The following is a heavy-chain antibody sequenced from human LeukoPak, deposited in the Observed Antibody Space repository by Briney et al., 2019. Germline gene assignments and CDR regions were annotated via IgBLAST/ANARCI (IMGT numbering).Heavy chain of an antibody. CDR1: GFTFSTSW. CDR3: ASGNWNDRAFDV. Sequence: GGSLRLSCVASGFTFSTSWMSWVRQAPGKRLEWVANIKPDGSEKYYVDSVKGRFTVSTDNAKNSLYLQLNSLRAEDTAVYYCASGNWNDRAFDVWGQGTLVTVSS. V-gene: IGHV3-7*01. CDR2: IKPDGSEK. D-gene: IGHD1-20*01. J-gene: IGHJ3*01.